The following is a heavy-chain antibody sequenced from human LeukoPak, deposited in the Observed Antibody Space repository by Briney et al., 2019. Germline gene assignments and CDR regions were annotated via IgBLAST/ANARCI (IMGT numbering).Heavy chain of an antibody. D-gene: IGHD1-14*01. CDR3: ARVKVQDHGIYYYGMDV. J-gene: IGHJ6*02. CDR1: GYTFTSYA. Sequence: ASVKVSCTASGYTFTSYAMHWVRQAPGQGLEWMGWINAGNGNTKYSQKFQGRVTITRDTSASTAYMELSSLRSEDTAVYYCARVKVQDHGIYYYGMDVWGQGTTVTVSS. CDR2: INAGNGNT. V-gene: IGHV1-3*01.